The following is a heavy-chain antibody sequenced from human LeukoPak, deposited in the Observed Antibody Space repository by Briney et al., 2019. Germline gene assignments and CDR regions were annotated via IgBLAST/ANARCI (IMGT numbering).Heavy chain of an antibody. J-gene: IGHJ4*02. CDR1: GFTFRSYG. V-gene: IGHV3-30*02. CDR3: AKTVSSSWGFLDS. D-gene: IGHD6-6*01. CDR2: VRDDGSTK. Sequence: PGGSLRLSCAASGFTFRSYGMHWVRQAPGKGLEWMAFVRDDGSTKYYADSVKGRFTISRDNSKSTLFLQMNSLRAEDTAVCFCAKTVSSSWGFLDSWGQGTLVTVSS.